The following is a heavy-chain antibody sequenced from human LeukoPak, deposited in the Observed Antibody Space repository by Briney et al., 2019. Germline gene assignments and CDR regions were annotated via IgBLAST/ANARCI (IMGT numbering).Heavy chain of an antibody. CDR1: GFTFISYA. J-gene: IGHJ4*02. Sequence: GGSLRLSCAASGFTFISYAMHWVRQAPGKGLEWVAVISYDGSNKYYADSVKGRFTISRDNSKNTLYLQMNSLRAEDTAVYYCARGGPVLIWFETYYFDYWGQGTLVTVSS. V-gene: IGHV3-30*04. D-gene: IGHD3-10*01. CDR3: ARGGPVLIWFETYYFDY. CDR2: ISYDGSNK.